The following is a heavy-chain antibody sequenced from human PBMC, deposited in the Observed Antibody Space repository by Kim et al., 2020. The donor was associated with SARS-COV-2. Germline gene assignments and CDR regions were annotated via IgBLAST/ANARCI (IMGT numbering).Heavy chain of an antibody. D-gene: IGHD3-3*02. V-gene: IGHV4-34*01. CDR2: ITPSGKT. CDR3: ATTSGDWHFFDY. CDR1: GGSFSGFY. J-gene: IGHJ4*02. Sequence: SETLSLTCAVYGGSFSGFYWSWIRQSPGKGLELIGEITPSGKTDYIPFLKGRVAISIDTSKNQFTLHLSSVTAADTAVYFCATTSGDWHFFDYWGQGTRVTVSS.